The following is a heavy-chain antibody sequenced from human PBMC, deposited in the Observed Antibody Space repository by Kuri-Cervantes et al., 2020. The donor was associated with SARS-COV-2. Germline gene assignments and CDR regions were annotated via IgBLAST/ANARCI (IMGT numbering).Heavy chain of an antibody. D-gene: IGHD2-2*03. Sequence: ASVKVSCKASGYTFTSYGISWVRQAPGQGLEWMGWISAYNGNTNYAQKLQGRVTMTTDTSTSTAYMELRSLRSDDTAVYYCARARHGYCSSTSCQPYYYYYMTSGAKGPRSPSP. CDR3: ARARHGYCSSTSCQPYYYYYMTS. CDR1: GYTFTSYG. V-gene: IGHV1-18*01. CDR2: ISAYNGNT. J-gene: IGHJ6*03.